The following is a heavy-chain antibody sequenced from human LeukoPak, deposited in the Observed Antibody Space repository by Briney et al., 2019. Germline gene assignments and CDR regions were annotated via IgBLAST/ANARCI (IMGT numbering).Heavy chain of an antibody. CDR1: GFTFSDYY. V-gene: IGHV3-11*04. CDR3: ARDFFPIVDSSWYEIGY. J-gene: IGHJ4*02. CDR2: ISSSGSTI. D-gene: IGHD6-13*01. Sequence: GGSLRLSCAASGFTFSDYYMSWIRQAPGKGLEWVSYISSSGSTIYYADSVKGRFTISRDNSKNTLYLQMDSLRSEDTAVYYCARDFFPIVDSSWYEIGYWGQGTLVTVSS.